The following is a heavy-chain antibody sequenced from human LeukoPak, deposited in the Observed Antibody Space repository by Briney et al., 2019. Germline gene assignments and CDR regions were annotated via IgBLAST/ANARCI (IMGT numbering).Heavy chain of an antibody. D-gene: IGHD5-18*01. V-gene: IGHV4-59*02. Sequence: GSLRLSCAASGFTVSDNYMTWIRQPPGKGLEWIGYIYYSGSTNYNPSLKSRVTISGDTSKNQFSLKLSSVTAADTAVYYCARAGNSYGFTYFDYWGQGTLVTVSS. CDR2: IYYSGST. CDR1: GFTVSDNY. CDR3: ARAGNSYGFTYFDY. J-gene: IGHJ4*02.